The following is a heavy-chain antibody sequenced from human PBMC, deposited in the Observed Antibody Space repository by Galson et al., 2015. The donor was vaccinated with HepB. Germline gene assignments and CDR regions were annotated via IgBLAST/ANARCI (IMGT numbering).Heavy chain of an antibody. Sequence: SVKVSCKASGYTFTSYGISWVRQAPGRGLEWMGWISAYNGNTNYAQKLQGRVTMTTDTSTSTAYMELRSLRSDDTAVYYCARIAAAHNWFDPWGQGTWSPSPQ. CDR3: ARIAAAHNWFDP. J-gene: IGHJ5*02. D-gene: IGHD6-13*01. CDR1: GYTFTSYG. CDR2: ISAYNGNT. V-gene: IGHV1-18*04.